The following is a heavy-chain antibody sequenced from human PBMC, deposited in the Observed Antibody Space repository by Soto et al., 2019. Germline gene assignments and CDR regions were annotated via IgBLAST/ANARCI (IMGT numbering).Heavy chain of an antibody. J-gene: IGHJ6*02. Sequence: EVQLVESGGGLVQPGRSLRLSWAASGFTFDDYAMHWVRQAPGKGLEWVSGISWNSGSIGYADSVKGRFTISRDNAKNSRYLQMNSLRAEDTALYYCAKGQLAYYYYYGMDVWGQGTTVTVSS. V-gene: IGHV3-9*01. CDR2: ISWNSGSI. CDR1: GFTFDDYA. D-gene: IGHD6-13*01. CDR3: AKGQLAYYYYYGMDV.